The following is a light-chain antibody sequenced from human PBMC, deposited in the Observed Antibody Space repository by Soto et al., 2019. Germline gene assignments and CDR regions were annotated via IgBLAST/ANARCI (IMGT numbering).Light chain of an antibody. CDR3: QQYDNWPPLT. CDR2: GAS. J-gene: IGKJ4*01. Sequence: EVLMTQSPATLSLSPGERATLSCRASQSVSSNLAWYQQRRGQAPRLLIYGASSRATGIPARFSGSGSGTEFTLTISSLQSEDFAVYYCQQYDNWPPLTFSGGTKVEIK. CDR1: QSVSSN. V-gene: IGKV3D-15*01.